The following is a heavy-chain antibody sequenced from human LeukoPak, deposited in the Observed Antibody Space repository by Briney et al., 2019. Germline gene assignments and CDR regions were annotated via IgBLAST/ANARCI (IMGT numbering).Heavy chain of an antibody. J-gene: IGHJ5*02. CDR2: ISAYNGNT. V-gene: IGHV1-18*01. Sequence: ASVKVSCKASGYTFTSYGISWVRQAPGQGLEWMGWISAYNGNTNYAQKLQGRVTMTTDTSTSTAYMELRSLRSDDTAVYYCARDPLPSRILPRHWFDPWGQGTLVTVSS. CDR1: GYTFTSYG. D-gene: IGHD2-15*01. CDR3: ARDPLPSRILPRHWFDP.